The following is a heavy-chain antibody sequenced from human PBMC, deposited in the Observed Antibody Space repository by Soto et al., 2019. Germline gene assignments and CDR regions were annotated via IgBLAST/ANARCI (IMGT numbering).Heavy chain of an antibody. D-gene: IGHD1-26*01. J-gene: IGHJ4*02. Sequence: QVQLVESGGGVVQPGTSLSLSCEASGVAVNKFGMHWVRQAPGKGLEWVAFISYDGSYQYYADSVQGRLTITRDNSMNTLNMQLNSLRREDTAVYYCAKGGEVGGVLGDHWGQGTLVTVAS. CDR2: ISYDGSYQ. CDR3: AKGGEVGGVLGDH. CDR1: GVAVNKFG. V-gene: IGHV3-30*18.